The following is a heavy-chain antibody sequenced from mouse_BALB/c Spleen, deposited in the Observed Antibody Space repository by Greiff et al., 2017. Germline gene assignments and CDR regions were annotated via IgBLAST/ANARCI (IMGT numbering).Heavy chain of an antibody. CDR2: ISYDGSN. CDR1: GYSITSGYY. Sequence: ESGPGLVKPSQSLSLTCSVTGYSITSGYYWNWIRQFPGNKLEWMGYISYDGSNNYNPSLKNRISITRYTSKNQFFLTLNSVTTEDTATYYCATGNPAWFAYWGQGTLVTVSA. J-gene: IGHJ3*01. CDR3: ATGNPAWFAY. D-gene: IGHD2-1*01. V-gene: IGHV3-6*02.